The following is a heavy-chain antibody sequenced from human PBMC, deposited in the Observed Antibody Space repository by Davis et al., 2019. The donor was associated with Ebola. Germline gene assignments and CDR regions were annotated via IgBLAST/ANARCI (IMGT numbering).Heavy chain of an antibody. J-gene: IGHJ6*04. CDR2: ISSSSSTI. Sequence: GGSLRLSCAASGFTFGVYSMNWVRQAPGKGLEWVSYISSSSSTIYYADSVKGRFTISRDNAKNSLYLQMNSLRAEDTAVYYCAREHPYSSYGMDVWGKGTTVTVSS. D-gene: IGHD6-13*01. CDR3: AREHPYSSYGMDV. V-gene: IGHV3-48*04. CDR1: GFTFGVYS.